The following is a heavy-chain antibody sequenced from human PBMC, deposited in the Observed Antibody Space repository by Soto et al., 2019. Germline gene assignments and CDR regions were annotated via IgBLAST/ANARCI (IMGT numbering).Heavy chain of an antibody. CDR3: ARSVEGHFDY. CDR2: ITGDTNRI. CDR1: GFRFSIYS. Sequence: EVQVVESGGGLVQPGGSLRLSCAASGFRFSIYSMNWVRQAPGKGLEWSAYITGDTNRIKYADSVKGRFTISRDNAKNSVYLQMNSLRDEDTAVYYCARSVEGHFDYWGQGTVVTVSS. J-gene: IGHJ4*02. D-gene: IGHD6-19*01. V-gene: IGHV3-48*02.